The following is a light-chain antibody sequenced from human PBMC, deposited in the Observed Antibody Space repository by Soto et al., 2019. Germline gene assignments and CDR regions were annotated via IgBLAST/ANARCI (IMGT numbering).Light chain of an antibody. V-gene: IGKV3-15*01. CDR3: QQYNNWPPLT. CDR1: QSFGSL. CDR2: RAS. Sequence: EIVMTQSPATLSVSPGERATLSCRASQSFGSLLAWYQQKPGQAPRLLIYRASSRATGTSGSFSGSGSGTEFTLTITSLQSEDFAVYYCQQYNNWPPLTFGGGTKVDIK. J-gene: IGKJ4*01.